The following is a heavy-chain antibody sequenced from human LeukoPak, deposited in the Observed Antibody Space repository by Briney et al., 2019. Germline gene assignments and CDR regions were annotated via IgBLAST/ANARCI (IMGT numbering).Heavy chain of an antibody. D-gene: IGHD3-3*01. J-gene: IGHJ4*02. CDR2: IIPIFGTA. CDR1: GYTFTSYA. CDR3: ARDGIRRITIFGVVSSGFDY. V-gene: IGHV1-69*13. Sequence: SVKVSCKASGYTFTSYAISWVRQAPGQGLEWMGGIIPIFGTANYAQKFQGRVTITADESTSTAYMELSSLRSEDTAVYYCARDGIRRITIFGVVSSGFDYWGQGTLVTVSS.